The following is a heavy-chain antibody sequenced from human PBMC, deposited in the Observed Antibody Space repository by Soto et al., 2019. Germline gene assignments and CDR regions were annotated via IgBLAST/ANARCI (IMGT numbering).Heavy chain of an antibody. CDR2: ISSSGGAM. CDR3: ARDTHDSSADSDY. Sequence: EVQLVESGGALAQPGKSLRLSCAASGFTFSSFAVNWVRQAPGKRLEWISHISSSGGAMHYADSVRGRFTISRDNAKNSFYLQMNSLKDEDTAVYYCARDTHDSSADSDYWGQGTLVTVSS. J-gene: IGHJ4*02. CDR1: GFTFSSFA. V-gene: IGHV3-48*02. D-gene: IGHD3-10*01.